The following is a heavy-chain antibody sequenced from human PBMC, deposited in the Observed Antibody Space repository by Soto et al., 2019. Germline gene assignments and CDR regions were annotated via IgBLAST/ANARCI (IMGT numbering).Heavy chain of an antibody. Sequence: SETLSLTCTVSGGSISSSSYYCGWIRQPPGKGLEWIGSIYYSGSTYYNPSLKSRVTISVDTSKNQFSLTLSSVAAAATAVYYGAGACGGAPAAGYYYGMYVCGQGTKVTVSS. CDR3: AGACGGAPAAGYYYGMYV. J-gene: IGHJ6*02. CDR2: IYYSGST. V-gene: IGHV4-39*01. D-gene: IGHD6-13*01. CDR1: GGSISSSSYY.